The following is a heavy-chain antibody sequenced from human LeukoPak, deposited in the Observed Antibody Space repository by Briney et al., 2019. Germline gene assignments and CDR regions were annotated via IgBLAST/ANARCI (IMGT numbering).Heavy chain of an antibody. V-gene: IGHV3-21*01. D-gene: IGHD6-6*01. CDR2: ISSSSSYI. CDR3: ARPPRTSSSSPFDY. J-gene: IGHJ4*02. Sequence: GGSLRLSCAASGFTFSSYWMSWVRQAPGKGLEWVSSISSSSSYIYYADSVKGRFTISRDNAKNSLYLQMNSLRAEDTAAYYCARPPRTSSSSPFDYRGQGTLVTVSS. CDR1: GFTFSSYW.